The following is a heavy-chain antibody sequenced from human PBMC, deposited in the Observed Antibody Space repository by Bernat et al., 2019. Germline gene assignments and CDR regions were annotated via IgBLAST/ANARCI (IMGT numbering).Heavy chain of an antibody. Sequence: QVQLVESGGGVVQPGRSLRLSCAASGFTFSDYAMHWVRQAPGKGLEWVAVISYDGGFQYYADSVKGRFTISRDNSKNTLYLQMNSLRADDTAVYYCARPSGVGPTYCFDSWGQGTLVPVSS. CDR3: ARPSGVGPTYCFDS. V-gene: IGHV3-30-3*01. CDR2: ISYDGGFQ. CDR1: GFTFSDYA. D-gene: IGHD1-26*01. J-gene: IGHJ4*02.